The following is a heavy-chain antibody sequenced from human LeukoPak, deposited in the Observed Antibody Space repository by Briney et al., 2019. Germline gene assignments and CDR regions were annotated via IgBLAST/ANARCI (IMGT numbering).Heavy chain of an antibody. V-gene: IGHV3-33*08. CDR3: VRSDWFDN. CDR1: GFTVSSNY. J-gene: IGHJ5*02. Sequence: PGGSLRLSCAASGFTVSSNYMSWVRQAPGKGLEWVAVIWYDGSNKYYADSVKGRFTISRDNAKNTLYLQMNSLRAEDTAMYYCVRSDWFDNWGQGTLVTVSS. CDR2: IWYDGSNK.